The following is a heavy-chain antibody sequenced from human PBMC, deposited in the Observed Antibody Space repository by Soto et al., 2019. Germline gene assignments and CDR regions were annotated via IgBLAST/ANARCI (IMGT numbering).Heavy chain of an antibody. V-gene: IGHV4-4*02. D-gene: IGHD4-17*01. CDR3: AGGGTTVNRFQH. J-gene: IGHJ1*01. CDR2: IYHSGST. CDR1: VGSITSTNW. Sequence: QVQLQESGPGLVKPSGTLSLICAVSVGSITSTNWWTCVRQTPWKGLEWLGEIYHSGSTNYNPSLKSRLTIAVDKFKIPFSLQLTSVTVAETAVYYCAGGGTTVNRFQHWVQSTLIIVSS.